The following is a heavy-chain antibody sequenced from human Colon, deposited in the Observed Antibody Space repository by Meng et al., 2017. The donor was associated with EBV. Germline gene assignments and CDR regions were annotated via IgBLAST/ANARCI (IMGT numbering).Heavy chain of an antibody. J-gene: IGHJ4*02. CDR3: TNLDY. CDR2: ITTKASNYAT. CDR1: GYTFTTSA. Sequence: EGQLVESGGGFVPPGASLRLSCEASGYTFTTSAVHWVRQASGKGLEWVGRITTKASNYATAYAASVEGRFTVSRDDSTNTAYLRMNSLKTEDTAVYYCTNLDYWGQGILVTVSS. V-gene: IGHV3-73*02.